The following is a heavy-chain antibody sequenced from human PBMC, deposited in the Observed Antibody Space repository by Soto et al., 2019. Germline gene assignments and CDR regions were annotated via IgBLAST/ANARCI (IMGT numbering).Heavy chain of an antibody. CDR2: IYWDDDK. V-gene: IGHV2-5*02. CDR1: GFSLITSGVG. J-gene: IGHJ4*02. Sequence: QITLKEAGPTLVKPTQTLTLTCSFSGFSLITSGVGVGWIRQPPGKALEWLALIYWDDDKGYSTSLKSRLTITNHTSRNQVVLTMTNMDPADTATYYCAHTMAPRIFDYWGQGTLVTVSS. CDR3: AHTMAPRIFDY.